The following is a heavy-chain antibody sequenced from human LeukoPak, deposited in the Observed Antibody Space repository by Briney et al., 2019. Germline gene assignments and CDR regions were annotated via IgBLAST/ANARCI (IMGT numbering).Heavy chain of an antibody. CDR3: ARTAGKALDY. CDR1: GFSSSNFT. CDR2: ISSSSTYI. J-gene: IGHJ4*02. D-gene: IGHD1-26*01. Sequence: GSLRLSCAASGFSSSNFTMNWVRQAPGKGLEWVSSISSSSTYIYYADSVKGRFTISRDNAKNSLYLQMNSLRAEDTAVYYCARTAGKALDYWGQGTLVTVSS. V-gene: IGHV3-21*01.